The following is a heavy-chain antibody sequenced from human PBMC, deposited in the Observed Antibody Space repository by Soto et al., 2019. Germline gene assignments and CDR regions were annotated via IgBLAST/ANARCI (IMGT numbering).Heavy chain of an antibody. V-gene: IGHV1-69*01. J-gene: IGHJ6*02. CDR3: ARECIAAAGYYYYYGMDV. Sequence: QVQLVQSGAEVKKPGSSVKVSCKASGGTFSSYAISWVRQAPGQGLEWMGGIIPIFGTANYAQKFQGRVTITADESTSTAYMELSSLRSEDKAVYYCARECIAAAGYYYYYGMDVWGQGTTVTVSS. CDR1: GGTFSSYA. D-gene: IGHD6-13*01. CDR2: IIPIFGTA.